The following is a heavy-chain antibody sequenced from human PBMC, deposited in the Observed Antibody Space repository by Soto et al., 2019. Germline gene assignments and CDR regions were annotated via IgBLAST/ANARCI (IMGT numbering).Heavy chain of an antibody. J-gene: IGHJ6*02. CDR2: IIPILGIA. CDR1: GGTFSSYI. CDR3: ARDSGGMDV. V-gene: IGHV1-69*04. Sequence: SVKVSCKASGGTFSSYIISWVRQAPGQGLEWMGRIIPILGIANYAQKFQGRVTITRDTSASTAYMELSSLRSEDTAVYYCARDSGGMDVWGQGTTVTVSS.